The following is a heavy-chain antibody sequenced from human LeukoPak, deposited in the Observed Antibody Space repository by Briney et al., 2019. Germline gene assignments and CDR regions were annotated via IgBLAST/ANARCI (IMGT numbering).Heavy chain of an antibody. D-gene: IGHD4-17*01. CDR2: ISGSGDRT. V-gene: IGHV3-23*01. Sequence: GGSLRLSCAASGFTFSSYGMSWVRQAPGKGLEWVSGISGSGDRTFYADSVKGRFTISRDTSKNTLYLQMNSLRAEDTAIYYCAKDAKYDDSFYFDYWGQGTLVTVSS. J-gene: IGHJ4*02. CDR1: GFTFSSYG. CDR3: AKDAKYDDSFYFDY.